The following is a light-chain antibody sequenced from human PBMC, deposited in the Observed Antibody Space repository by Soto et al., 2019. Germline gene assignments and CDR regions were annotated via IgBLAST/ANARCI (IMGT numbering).Light chain of an antibody. J-gene: IGKJ5*01. Sequence: EIVLTQSPATLSLSPGDRATLSCGASQSVSNNYLAWYQQKPGLAPRLLIYDASYRANGIPDRFSGSGSGTDFSLTISRLEPEDFAVYYCQQYGNSPPFGQGTRLEIK. CDR2: DAS. V-gene: IGKV3D-20*01. CDR3: QQYGNSPP. CDR1: QSVSNNY.